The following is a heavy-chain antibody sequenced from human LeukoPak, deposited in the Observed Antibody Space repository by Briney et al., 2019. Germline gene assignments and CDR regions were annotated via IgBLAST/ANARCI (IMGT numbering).Heavy chain of an antibody. D-gene: IGHD2-2*01. CDR1: GFTFSHHG. Sequence: PGGSLRLSCAASGFTFSHHGMHWVRQAPGKGLEWVAFIRNDGSNDYYADSVKGRFTISRDNAKNSLYLQMNSLRAEDTAVYYCARSPAATSGFNWFDPWGQGTLVTVSS. CDR2: IRNDGSND. V-gene: IGHV3-30*02. J-gene: IGHJ5*02. CDR3: ARSPAATSGFNWFDP.